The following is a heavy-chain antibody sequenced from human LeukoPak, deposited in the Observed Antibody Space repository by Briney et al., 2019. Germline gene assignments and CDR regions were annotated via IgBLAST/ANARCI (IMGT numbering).Heavy chain of an antibody. J-gene: IGHJ1*01. CDR3: ARTVGEPGAEYFQH. D-gene: IGHD3-10*01. CDR1: GGSISTSRYY. Sequence: SETLSLTCTVSGGSISTSRYYWGWIRQPPGKGLEWLGSIFYSGSTYYNPSLKSRVTISVDTSKKQFSLKLSSVTAADTAVYYCARTVGEPGAEYFQHWGQGTLVTVSS. CDR2: IFYSGST. V-gene: IGHV4-39*01.